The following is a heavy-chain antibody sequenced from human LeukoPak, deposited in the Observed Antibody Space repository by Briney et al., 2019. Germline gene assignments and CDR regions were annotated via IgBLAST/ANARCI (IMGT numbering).Heavy chain of an antibody. J-gene: IGHJ4*02. CDR2: IYYSGST. D-gene: IGHD1-26*01. CDR3: ASLSLKVGARHFDY. Sequence: SETLSLTCTVSGGSISSSSYYWGWIRQPPGKGLEWIGSIYYSGSTYYNPSLKSRVTISADTSKNQFSLKLSSVTAADTAVYYCASLSLKVGARHFDYWGQGTLVTVSS. V-gene: IGHV4-39*07. CDR1: GGSISSSSYY.